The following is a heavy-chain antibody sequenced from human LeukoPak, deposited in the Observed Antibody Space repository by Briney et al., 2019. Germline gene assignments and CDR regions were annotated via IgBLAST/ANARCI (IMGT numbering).Heavy chain of an antibody. J-gene: IGHJ4*02. V-gene: IGHV3-23*01. CDR1: GFTFSSYG. CDR2: ISGSGGST. Sequence: GGSLRLSCAASGFTFSSYGMSWLRQAPGKGLEWVSAISGSGGSTYYADSVKGRFTISRDNSKKTLYLQMNSLRAEDTAVYYCAKDPHYYGSGSYWSLDYWGQGTLVTVSS. D-gene: IGHD3-10*01. CDR3: AKDPHYYGSGSYWSLDY.